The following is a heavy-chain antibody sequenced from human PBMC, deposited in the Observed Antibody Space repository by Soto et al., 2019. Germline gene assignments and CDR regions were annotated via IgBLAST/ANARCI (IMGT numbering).Heavy chain of an antibody. V-gene: IGHV4-59*12. CDR2: IYHSGST. CDR3: ASSRGSHVPLDY. D-gene: IGHD1-26*01. J-gene: IGHJ4*02. CDR1: GGSISSYY. Sequence: SETLSLTCTVSGGSISSYYWSWIRQPPGKGLEWIGYIYHSGSTYYNPSLKSRVTISVDRSKNQFSLKLSSVTAADTAVYHCASSRGSHVPLDYWGQGTLVTVSS.